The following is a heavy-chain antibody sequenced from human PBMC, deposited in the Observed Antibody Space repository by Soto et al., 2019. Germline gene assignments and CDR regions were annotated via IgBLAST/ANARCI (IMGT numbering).Heavy chain of an antibody. CDR2: TYYRSKWYN. V-gene: IGHV6-1*01. CDR3: ARYSSGWYGGTYYYYGMDV. CDR1: GDSVSSNSAA. D-gene: IGHD6-19*01. J-gene: IGHJ6*02. Sequence: SRTLSLTCAISGDSVSSNSAAWNWLRQSPSRGLEWLGRTYYRSKWYNDYAVSVKSRITINPDTSKNQFSLQLNSVTPEDTAVYYCARYSSGWYGGTYYYYGMDVWGQGTTVTVSS.